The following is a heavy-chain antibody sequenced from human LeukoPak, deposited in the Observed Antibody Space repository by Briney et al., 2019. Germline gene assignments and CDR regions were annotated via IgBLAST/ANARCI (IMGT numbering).Heavy chain of an antibody. D-gene: IGHD3-22*01. CDR3: AKEPYYGYYYYYYMDV. CDR1: GFTFRRYA. V-gene: IGHV3-23*01. Sequence: GGSLRLSCAASGFTFRRYAMSWVRQAPGKGLEWVSGISGSGNSTYFADSVKGRFTISRDNSKNTLYLQMNRLRAEDTAVYYCAKEPYYGYYYYYYMDVWGKGTTVTVPS. CDR2: ISGSGNST. J-gene: IGHJ6*03.